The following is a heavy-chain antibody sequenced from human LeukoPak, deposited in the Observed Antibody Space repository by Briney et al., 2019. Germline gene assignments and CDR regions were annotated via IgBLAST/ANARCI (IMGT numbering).Heavy chain of an antibody. CDR2: ISSSGSST. V-gene: IGHV3-23*01. CDR3: AKSRGRGDCSGGSCYSGN. D-gene: IGHD2-15*01. Sequence: PGGFLRLSCAASGFTFSNYAMSWVRQAPGKGLEWVSAISSSGSSTYYADSVKGRFTISRDNSKSTLYLQMNSLRAEDTAVYYCAKSRGRGDCSGGSCYSGNWGQGTPVTVSS. CDR1: GFTFSNYA. J-gene: IGHJ4*02.